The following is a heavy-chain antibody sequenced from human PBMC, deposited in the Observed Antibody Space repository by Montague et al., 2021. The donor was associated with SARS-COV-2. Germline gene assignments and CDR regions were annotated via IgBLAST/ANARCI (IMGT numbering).Heavy chain of an antibody. CDR3: TSGYDRRPY. V-gene: IGHV3-73*01. CDR1: GFLFAAST. D-gene: IGHD5-12*01. Sequence: SRSLSLSASGFLFAASTIHWVRQASGKGLDWVGRIRNEANDYATVYAASVTGRFTISRDDSKNAAYLEMNSLKTEDTAVYYCTSGYDRRPYWGQGTLVTVSS. J-gene: IGHJ4*02. CDR2: IRNEANDYAT.